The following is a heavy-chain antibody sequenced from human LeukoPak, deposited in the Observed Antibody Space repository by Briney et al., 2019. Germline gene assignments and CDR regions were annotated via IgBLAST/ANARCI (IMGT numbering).Heavy chain of an antibody. CDR3: ARGWTSSVAGTGAFDI. Sequence: SETLSLTCAVYGGSFSGYYWSWIRQRPGKGLEWIGEINHSGSTNYKPSLKSRVTISVDTSKNQFSLKLSSVTAADTAVYYCARGWTSSVAGTGAFDIWGQGTMVTVSS. CDR2: INHSGST. V-gene: IGHV4-34*01. CDR1: GGSFSGYY. J-gene: IGHJ3*02. D-gene: IGHD6-19*01.